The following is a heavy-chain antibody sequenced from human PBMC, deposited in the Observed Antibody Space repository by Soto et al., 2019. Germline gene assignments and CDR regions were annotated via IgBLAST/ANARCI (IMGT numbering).Heavy chain of an antibody. CDR1: GFSLSTSGVG. J-gene: IGHJ4*02. CDR3: AHRQGFGELTL. D-gene: IGHD3-10*01. V-gene: IGHV2-5*01. CDR2: IYWNDDK. Sequence: QITLKESGPTLVKPTQTLTLTCTFSGFSLSTSGVGVGWIRQPPGKALEWLAIIYWNDDKLYSAALKSRLTITKDNPKNQVVLTMTNMDTVDTATSYCAHRQGFGELTLWGQGTLVTVSS.